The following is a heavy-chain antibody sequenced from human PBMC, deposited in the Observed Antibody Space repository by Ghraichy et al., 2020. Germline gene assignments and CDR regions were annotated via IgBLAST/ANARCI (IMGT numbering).Heavy chain of an antibody. J-gene: IGHJ6*02. CDR3: ASDYYDSSGYYPGMWYYYGMDV. CDR2: IYYSGST. CDR1: GGSVSSGSYY. V-gene: IGHV4-61*01. D-gene: IGHD3-22*01. Sequence: SETLSLTCTVSGGSVSSGSYYWSWIRQPPGKGLEWIGYIYYSGSTNYNPSLKSRVTISVDTSKNQFSLKLSSVTAADTAVYYCASDYYDSSGYYPGMWYYYGMDVWGQGTTVTVSS.